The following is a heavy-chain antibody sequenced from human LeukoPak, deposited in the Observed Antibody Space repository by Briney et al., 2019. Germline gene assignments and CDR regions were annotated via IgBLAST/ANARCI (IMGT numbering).Heavy chain of an antibody. V-gene: IGHV3-72*01. CDR1: GFTFSDHY. J-gene: IGHJ4*02. D-gene: IGHD3-22*01. CDR2: TRNKANSYTT. Sequence: GGSLRLSCAASGFTFSDHYMDWVRQAPGKGLEWVGRTRNKANSYTTEYAASVKGRFTISRDDSKNSLYLQMNSLKTEDTAVYYCARDSDRGYFDYWGQGTLVTVSS. CDR3: ARDSDRGYFDY.